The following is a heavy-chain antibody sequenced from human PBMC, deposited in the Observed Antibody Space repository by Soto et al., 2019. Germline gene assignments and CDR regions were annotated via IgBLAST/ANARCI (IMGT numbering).Heavy chain of an antibody. CDR3: ARGREGCSSTSCYGMDV. J-gene: IGHJ6*02. D-gene: IGHD2-2*01. V-gene: IGHV3-30-3*01. CDR2: ISYDGSNK. Sequence: GGSLRLSCAASGFTFSSYAMHWVRQAPGKGLEWVAVISYDGSNKYYADSVKGRSTISRDNSKNTLYLQMNSLRAEDTAVYYCARGREGCSSTSCYGMDVWGQGTTVTVSS. CDR1: GFTFSSYA.